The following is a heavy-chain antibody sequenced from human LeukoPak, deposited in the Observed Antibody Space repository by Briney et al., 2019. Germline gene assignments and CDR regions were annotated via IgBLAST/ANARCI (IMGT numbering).Heavy chain of an antibody. CDR1: GFTFSSYG. J-gene: IGHJ4*02. CDR3: SVNWNYEV. D-gene: IGHD1-7*01. Sequence: PGGSLRLSCAASGFTFSSYGMHWVRQAPGQGLEWVGRIRSKANSYATEYAASVKGRFTISRDDSKNTAFLQMNSLKTEDTAIYYCSVNWNYEVWGQGTLVTVSS. V-gene: IGHV3-73*01. CDR2: IRSKANSYAT.